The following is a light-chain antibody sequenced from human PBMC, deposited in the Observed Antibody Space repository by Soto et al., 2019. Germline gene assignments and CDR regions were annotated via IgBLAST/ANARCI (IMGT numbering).Light chain of an antibody. V-gene: IGKV3-20*01. J-gene: IGKJ1*01. Sequence: EIVLTQSPGTLSLSPGERATLSCRASQSVSSSYLAWYQQKPGQAPRLLIYGASSRATGIPDRFSGSGSGTDFTLTISSLEPEDFAVYYCQQYGSSPARTFGQGTKVDIK. CDR3: QQYGSSPART. CDR1: QSVSSSY. CDR2: GAS.